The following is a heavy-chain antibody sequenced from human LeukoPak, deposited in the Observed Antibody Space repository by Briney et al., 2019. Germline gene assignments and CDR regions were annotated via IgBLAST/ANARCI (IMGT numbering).Heavy chain of an antibody. CDR2: ISYDGGNK. J-gene: IGHJ4*02. V-gene: IGHV3-30*18. CDR3: AKGLYSSSWSGDY. Sequence: GGSLRLSCAASGFTFSSYGMHWVRQAPGKGLEWVAIISYDGGNKYHADSVKGRFTISRDNSKNTLYLQMNSLRTDDTAVYYCAKGLYSSSWSGDYWGQGTLVTVSS. D-gene: IGHD6-13*01. CDR1: GFTFSSYG.